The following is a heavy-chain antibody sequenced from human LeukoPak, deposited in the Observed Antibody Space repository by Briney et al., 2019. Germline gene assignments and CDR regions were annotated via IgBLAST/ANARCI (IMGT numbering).Heavy chain of an antibody. D-gene: IGHD2-2*02. CDR1: GGSFSGYY. CDR2: INHSGST. CDR3: ARGVPWLPRYCSSTSCYNRWYFDL. V-gene: IGHV4-34*01. J-gene: IGHJ2*01. Sequence: PSETLSLTCAVYGGSFSGYYWSWIRQPPGKGLEWIGEINHSGSTNYNPSLKSRVTISVDTSKNQFSLKLSSVTAADTAVYYCARGVPWLPRYCSSTSCYNRWYFDLWGRGTLVTVSS.